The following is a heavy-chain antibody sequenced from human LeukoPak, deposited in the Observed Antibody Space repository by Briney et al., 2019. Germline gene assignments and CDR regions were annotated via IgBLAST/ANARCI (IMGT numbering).Heavy chain of an antibody. D-gene: IGHD6-25*01. CDR2: IYTSGST. J-gene: IGHJ4*02. CDR3: ARGRRGDSSGWPFFEH. V-gene: IGHV4-4*09. CDR1: GGSISSYY. Sequence: SETLSLTCTVSGGSISSYYWSWIRQPPGKGLEWIGYIYTSGSTNYNPSLKSRVTISVDTSKNHFSLTLRSVTAADTAFYYCARGRRGDSSGWPFFEHWGQGTLVTVSS.